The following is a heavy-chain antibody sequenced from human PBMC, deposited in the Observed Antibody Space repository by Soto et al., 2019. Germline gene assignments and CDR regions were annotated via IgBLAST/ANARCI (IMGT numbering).Heavy chain of an antibody. Sequence: EVQLLESGGGLVQPGGSLRLSCAASGFTFSSYAMSWVRQAPGKGLEWVSAISGSGGSTYYADSVKGRFTISRDNSKNTLYLQMNSLRAEDTAVYYCAKDLPRGQKGGGWSIDYWGQGTLVTVSS. D-gene: IGHD6-19*01. CDR3: AKDLPRGQKGGGWSIDY. V-gene: IGHV3-23*01. CDR1: GFTFSSYA. J-gene: IGHJ4*02. CDR2: ISGSGGST.